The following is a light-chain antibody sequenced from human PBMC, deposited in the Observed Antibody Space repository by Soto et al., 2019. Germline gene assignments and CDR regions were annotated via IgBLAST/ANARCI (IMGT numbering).Light chain of an antibody. J-gene: IGLJ1*01. Sequence: QSALTQPPSASGSPGQSVAISCTGTSSDVGGYNYVSWYQQHPGKAPKLMIYEVSKRPSGVPDRFSGSKSGNTASLTVSGLQAEDEADYYCSSYADSALFVFGTGTKVTVL. CDR3: SSYADSALFV. CDR2: EVS. CDR1: SSDVGGYNY. V-gene: IGLV2-8*01.